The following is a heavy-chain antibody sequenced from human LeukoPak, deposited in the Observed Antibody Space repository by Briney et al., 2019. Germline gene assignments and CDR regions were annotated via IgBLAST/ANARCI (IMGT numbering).Heavy chain of an antibody. CDR2: ISSSGSTV. V-gene: IGHV3-48*03. Sequence: GGSLRLSCTGSGFTFSSYEMNWVRQAPGKGLEWVSYISSSGSTVYYADSVKGRFTISRDNAKNPLYLQMNSLRAEDTAVYYCARELATANYCDGHCSGDYWGQGILVTVSS. CDR3: ARELATANYCDGHCSGDY. CDR1: GFTFSSYE. J-gene: IGHJ4*02. D-gene: IGHD2-21*02.